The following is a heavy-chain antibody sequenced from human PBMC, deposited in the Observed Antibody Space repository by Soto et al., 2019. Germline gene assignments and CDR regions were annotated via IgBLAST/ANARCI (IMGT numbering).Heavy chain of an antibody. CDR1: GFTFTSYA. CDR2: TSYDGSDN. D-gene: IGHD2-15*01. Sequence: QGQLVESGGGVVQPGRSLRLSCAASGFTFTSYAMHWVRQAPGKGLEWVASTSYDGSDNYYADSVKGRFTISRDSSKNMLYLQMSNLRPEDTAVYYCPRAHAPGRSPHYYGMDVWGLGTTVIVSS. CDR3: PRAHAPGRSPHYYGMDV. V-gene: IGHV3-30-3*01. J-gene: IGHJ6*02.